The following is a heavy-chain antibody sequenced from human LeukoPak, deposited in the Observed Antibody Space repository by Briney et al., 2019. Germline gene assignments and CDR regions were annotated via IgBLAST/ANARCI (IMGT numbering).Heavy chain of an antibody. D-gene: IGHD3-3*01. Sequence: GASVKVSCKASGYTFTSYDINWVRQATGQGLEWMGWMNPNSGNTGYAQKFQGRVTMTRNTSISTAYMELSSLRSGDTAVYYCARGPRITIFGVVTGYYFDYWGQGTLVTVSS. CDR1: GYTFTSYD. J-gene: IGHJ4*02. CDR2: MNPNSGNT. V-gene: IGHV1-8*01. CDR3: ARGPRITIFGVVTGYYFDY.